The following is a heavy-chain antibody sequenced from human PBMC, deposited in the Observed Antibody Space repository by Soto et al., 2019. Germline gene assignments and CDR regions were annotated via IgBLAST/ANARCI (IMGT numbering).Heavy chain of an antibody. CDR2: ILGRGDT. D-gene: IGHD5-12*01. V-gene: IGHV3-23*01. CDR1: GFTFSSFA. Sequence: EVQLLESGGGSVQPGGSLRLSCAASGFTFSSFAMSWVRQAPGKGLEWVSGILGRGDTYYEESVKGRFTISRDNSKNTLFLQPNSLRVEDTAIYYCVKDVRPDGYWDFDYWGQGTLVTVFS. CDR3: VKDVRPDGYWDFDY. J-gene: IGHJ4*02.